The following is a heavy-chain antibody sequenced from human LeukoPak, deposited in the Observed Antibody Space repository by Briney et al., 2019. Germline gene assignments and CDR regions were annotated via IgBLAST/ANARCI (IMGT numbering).Heavy chain of an antibody. Sequence: PSQTLSLTCTVSGGSISSGGYYWSWIRQHPGKGLEWIGEIYHSGSTNYNPSLKSRVTISVDKSKNQFSLKLSSVTAADTAVYYCARVGGIVTAMAYWGQGTLVTVSS. D-gene: IGHD5-18*01. V-gene: IGHV4-31*03. CDR2: IYHSGST. CDR1: GGSISSGGYY. J-gene: IGHJ4*02. CDR3: ARVGGIVTAMAY.